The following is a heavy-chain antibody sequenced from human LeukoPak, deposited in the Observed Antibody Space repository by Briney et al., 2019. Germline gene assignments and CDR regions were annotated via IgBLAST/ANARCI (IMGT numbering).Heavy chain of an antibody. J-gene: IGHJ4*02. CDR2: VYYTGST. D-gene: IGHD4-17*01. V-gene: IGHV4-59*08. CDR3: ARAGYGDSDFDY. Sequence: SETLSLTCTVSGGSISGYYWNWIRQPPGKGLERIGYVYYTGSTNYNPSLKSRVTMSVDTSKNQFSLRLTSVTAADTAVYYCARAGYGDSDFDYWGQGTLVTVSS. CDR1: GGSISGYY.